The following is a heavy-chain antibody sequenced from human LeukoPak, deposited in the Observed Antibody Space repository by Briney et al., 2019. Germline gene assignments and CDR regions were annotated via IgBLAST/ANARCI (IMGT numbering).Heavy chain of an antibody. CDR3: ARQEYCSGGSCYTWFDP. CDR1: GGSISTYY. Sequence: SETLSLTCTVSGGSISTYYWNWIRQPPGKGLEWIGYIYHSGSTNYNPSLQSRVTISVDTSKNQFSLNLNSVTAADTAMYYCARQEYCSGGSCYTWFDPWGQGTLVTVSS. V-gene: IGHV4-59*01. J-gene: IGHJ5*02. CDR2: IYHSGST. D-gene: IGHD2-15*01.